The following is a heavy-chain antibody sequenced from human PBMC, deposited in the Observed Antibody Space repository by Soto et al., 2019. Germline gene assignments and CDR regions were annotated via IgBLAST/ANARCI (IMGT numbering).Heavy chain of an antibody. J-gene: IGHJ4*02. V-gene: IGHV3-23*01. CDR1: GFILNRHA. Sequence: GESLKISCVTSGFILNRHAMSWVRQAPGKGLDWVSVIGYRTTNTHYADSVKGRFTIPRDESKNTVYLQMNNLRVEDTAVYYCAKDRGGGWVIDYWGQGTQVTVSS. D-gene: IGHD6-19*01. CDR2: IGYRTTNT. CDR3: AKDRGGGWVIDY.